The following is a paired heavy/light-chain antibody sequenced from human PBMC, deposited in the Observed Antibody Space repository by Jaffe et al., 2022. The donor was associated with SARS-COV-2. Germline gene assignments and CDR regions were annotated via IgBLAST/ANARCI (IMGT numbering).Light chain of an antibody. CDR3: QQRSNWALT. Sequence: EIVLTQSPATLSLSPGERATLSCRASQSVSSYLAWYQQKPGQAPRLLIYDASNRATGIPARFSGSGSGTDFTLTISSLEPEDFAVYYCQQRSNWALTFGQGTRLEIK. J-gene: IGKJ5*01. V-gene: IGKV3-11*01. CDR2: DAS. CDR1: QSVSSY.
Heavy chain of an antibody. CDR1: GGSISSGDYY. J-gene: IGHJ6*02. CDR2: IYYSGST. D-gene: IGHD2-15*01. V-gene: IGHV4-30-4*01. CDR3: ARDRVVVEPEVNYYYGMDV. Sequence: QVQLQESGPGLVKPSQTLSLTCTVSGGSISSGDYYWSWIRQPPGKGLEWIGYIYYSGSTYYNPSLKSRVTISVDTSKNQFSLKLSSVTAADTAVYYCARDRVVVEPEVNYYYGMDVWGQGTTVTVSS.